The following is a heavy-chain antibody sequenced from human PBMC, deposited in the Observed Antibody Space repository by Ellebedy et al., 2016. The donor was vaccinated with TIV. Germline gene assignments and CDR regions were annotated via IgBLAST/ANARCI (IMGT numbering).Heavy chain of an antibody. Sequence: SGPTLVKPTETLTLTCTVSGFSLSNVLMGVSWIRQPPGKALEWLAHMFSNDEKSYSTSLKSRLTISKENAKSQVVLTMTNMDAVDTATYCCARSLRNCGGDCSHQFDFWGQGSLVTVSS. D-gene: IGHD2-21*02. V-gene: IGHV2-26*01. CDR1: GFSLSNVLMG. CDR3: ARSLRNCGGDCSHQFDF. J-gene: IGHJ4*02. CDR2: MFSNDEK.